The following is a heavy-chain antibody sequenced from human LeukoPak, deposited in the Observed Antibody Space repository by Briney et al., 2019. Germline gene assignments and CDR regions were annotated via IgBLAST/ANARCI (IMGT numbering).Heavy chain of an antibody. CDR3: AKDSADSGSYPDASDI. CDR1: GFTFISYG. D-gene: IGHD1-26*01. Sequence: PWGALRLSCAAAGFTFISYGMHWVRQAPGKGLEWVAVISYDGSNKYYADSVKGRFTISRDNSKNTLYLQMNSLRAEDTAVYYCAKDSADSGSYPDASDIWGQGTMVTVSS. J-gene: IGHJ3*02. V-gene: IGHV3-30*18. CDR2: ISYDGSNK.